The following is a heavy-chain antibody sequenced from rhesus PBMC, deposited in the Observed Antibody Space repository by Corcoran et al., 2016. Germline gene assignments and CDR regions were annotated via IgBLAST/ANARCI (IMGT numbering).Heavy chain of an antibody. V-gene: IGHV4-165*02. CDR2: IVGSSART. CDR3: ARGSNTFIVVIADY. CDR1: GGSISGYF. D-gene: IGHD3-28*01. Sequence: QVQLQESGPGLVKPSETLSLTCAVSGGSISGYFWNWIRQPPGKGLEWIGSIVGSSARTYSHPSLQSRFTISAATSKNQFSLKLNSLAAADTAVYYCARGSNTFIVVIADYWGQGVLVTVSS. J-gene: IGHJ4*01.